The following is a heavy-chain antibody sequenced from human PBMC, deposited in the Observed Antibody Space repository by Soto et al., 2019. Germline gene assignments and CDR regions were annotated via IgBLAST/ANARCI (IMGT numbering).Heavy chain of an antibody. CDR3: ARLAVAGNSPYYGMDV. CDR1: GGSISSSSYY. Sequence: SETLSLTCTVSGGSISSSSYYWGWIRQPPGKGLEWIGSIYYSGSTYYNPSLKSRVTISVDTSKSQFSLKLSSVTAADTAVYYCARLAVAGNSPYYGMDVWGQGTTVTVSS. V-gene: IGHV4-39*01. D-gene: IGHD6-19*01. J-gene: IGHJ6*02. CDR2: IYYSGST.